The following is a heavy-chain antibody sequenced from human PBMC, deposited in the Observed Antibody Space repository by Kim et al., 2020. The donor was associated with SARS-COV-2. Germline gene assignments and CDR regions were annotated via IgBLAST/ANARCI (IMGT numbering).Heavy chain of an antibody. CDR2: IYTSGSI. CDR1: GGSISTYF. Sequence: SETLSLTCTVSGGSISTYFWNWIRQPAGKGLEWIGRIYTSGSIDYNPSLKSRVTMSVDTSKNQFSLKLNSVTAADTAVYYCARESGGSGEGYFCDYWGQGTLVSVSS. CDR3: ARESGGSGEGYFCDY. D-gene: IGHD2-15*01. J-gene: IGHJ4*02. V-gene: IGHV4-4*07.